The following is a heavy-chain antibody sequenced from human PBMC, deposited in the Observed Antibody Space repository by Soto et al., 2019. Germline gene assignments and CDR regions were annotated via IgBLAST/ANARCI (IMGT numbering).Heavy chain of an antibody. CDR3: ASGRRSGGVDY. Sequence: QLQLQESGSGLVKPSQTLSLTCAVSGGSISSGGYSWSWIRQPPGKGLEWIGYIYHSGSTYYNPSLKSRDTISVDRSKNQFALKLSSVTAADTAVYYCASGRRSGGVDYWGQGTQVTVSS. V-gene: IGHV4-30-2*01. CDR2: IYHSGST. CDR1: GGSISSGGYS. J-gene: IGHJ4*02. D-gene: IGHD2-15*01.